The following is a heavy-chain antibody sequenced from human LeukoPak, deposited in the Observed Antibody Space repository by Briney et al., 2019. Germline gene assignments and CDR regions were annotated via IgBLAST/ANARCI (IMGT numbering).Heavy chain of an antibody. Sequence: GGSLRLSCAASGFTFSSYWMSWVRQAPGKGLEWVANIKQDGSDKYYVDSVKGRFTISRDNSKNMLYLYMNSLRVEDTAVYYCARDLVSKNEYDHYYYGMDVWGQGTTVTVSS. CDR3: ARDLVSKNEYDHYYYGMDV. CDR1: GFTFSSYW. D-gene: IGHD2-21*01. J-gene: IGHJ6*02. V-gene: IGHV3-7*01. CDR2: IKQDGSDK.